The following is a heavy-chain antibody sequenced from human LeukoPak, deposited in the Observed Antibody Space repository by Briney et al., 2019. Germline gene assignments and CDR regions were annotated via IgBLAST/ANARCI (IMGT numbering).Heavy chain of an antibody. J-gene: IGHJ4*02. Sequence: GGSLRLSCAASGFTFSSYWMHWVRQAPGKGLVWVSRINTDGSSTSYADSVKGRFTISRDNAKNTLYLQMNSLRAEDTAVYYCAKDQYYYDSSGYSLPVSFFDYWGQGTLVTVSS. V-gene: IGHV3-74*01. CDR1: GFTFSSYW. CDR3: AKDQYYYDSSGYSLPVSFFDY. D-gene: IGHD3-22*01. CDR2: INTDGSST.